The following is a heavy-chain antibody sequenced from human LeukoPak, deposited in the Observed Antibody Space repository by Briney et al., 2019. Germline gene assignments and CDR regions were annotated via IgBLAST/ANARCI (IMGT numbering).Heavy chain of an antibody. J-gene: IGHJ4*02. CDR1: GYTFTGYY. Sequence: ASVKVSCKASGYTFTGYYIHWVRQAPGQGLEWMGWINPNSGGTNYAQKFQGRVTMTRDTSIGTAYMELSRLRSDDTAVYYCARDSPIAAAGTWGQGTLVTVSS. CDR2: INPNSGGT. V-gene: IGHV1-2*02. D-gene: IGHD6-13*01. CDR3: ARDSPIAAAGT.